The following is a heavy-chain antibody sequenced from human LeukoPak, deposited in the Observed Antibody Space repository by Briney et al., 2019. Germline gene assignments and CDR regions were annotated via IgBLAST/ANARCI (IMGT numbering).Heavy chain of an antibody. CDR2: ISGSGGST. CDR1: GFTFISYA. D-gene: IGHD6-13*01. V-gene: IGHV3-23*01. CDR3: AKYSSSWYVGGFDY. J-gene: IGHJ4*02. Sequence: GGSLRLSCAASGFTFISYAMTWVRQAPGKGLEWVSAISGSGGSTYYADSVKGRFTISRGNSKNTLYLQMNSLRAEDTAVYYCAKYSSSWYVGGFDYWGQGTLVTVSS.